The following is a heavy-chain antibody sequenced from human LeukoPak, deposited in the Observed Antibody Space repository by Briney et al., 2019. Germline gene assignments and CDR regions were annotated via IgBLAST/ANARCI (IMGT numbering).Heavy chain of an antibody. V-gene: IGHV4-59*01. CDR3: ARGPDV. Sequence: SETLSLTCAVYGGSFSGYYWSWIRQPPGKGLEWIGYIYYSGSTNYNPSLKSRVTISVDTSKNQFSLKLSSVTAADTAVYYCARGPDVWGQGATVTVSS. CDR2: IYYSGST. J-gene: IGHJ6*02. CDR1: GGSFSGYY.